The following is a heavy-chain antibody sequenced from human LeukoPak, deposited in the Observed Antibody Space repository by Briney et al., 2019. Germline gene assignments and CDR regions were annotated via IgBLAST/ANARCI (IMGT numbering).Heavy chain of an antibody. Sequence: SETLSLTCTVSGGSVSSSYWSWIRQPPGRGLEWIGYIYYSGSTNYNPSLKSRVTISVNTSKSQFSLKLSSVTAADTAVYYCASQPTLGYCSGGSCYSGWFDPWGQGTLVTVSS. V-gene: IGHV4-59*08. J-gene: IGHJ5*02. CDR2: IYYSGST. D-gene: IGHD2-15*01. CDR1: GGSVSSSY. CDR3: ASQPTLGYCSGGSCYSGWFDP.